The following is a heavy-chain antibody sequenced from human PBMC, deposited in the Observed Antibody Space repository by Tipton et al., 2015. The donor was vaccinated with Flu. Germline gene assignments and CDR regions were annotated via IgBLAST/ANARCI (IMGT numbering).Heavy chain of an antibody. V-gene: IGHV3-23*01. CDR3: ARDRVVAVAGGGTMDV. Sequence: SLRLSCAASGFTFSKYAMRWVRHAPGRGLEWVSHISGSGLSTYYAVSVKGRFAISRDNSKNTVSLQMNSLRAEDTAVYYCARDRVVAVAGGGTMDVWGQGTTVSVS. CDR1: GFTFSKYA. J-gene: IGHJ6*02. CDR2: ISGSGLST. D-gene: IGHD3-16*01.